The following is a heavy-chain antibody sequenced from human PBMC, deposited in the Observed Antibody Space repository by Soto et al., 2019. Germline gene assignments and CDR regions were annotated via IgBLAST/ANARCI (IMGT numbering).Heavy chain of an antibody. CDR3: ARVLNTYYAHAPGDWFDP. CDR1: GGTFSSYA. CDR2: IIPIFGTA. V-gene: IGHV1-69*06. D-gene: IGHD1-26*01. J-gene: IGHJ5*02. Sequence: QVQLVQSGAEVKKPGSSVKVSCKASGGTFSSYAISWVRQAPGQGLEWMGGIIPIFGTANYAQKFQGRVTITADKSTSTAYMELSSLRSEDTAVYYCARVLNTYYAHAPGDWFDPWGQGTMVTVSS.